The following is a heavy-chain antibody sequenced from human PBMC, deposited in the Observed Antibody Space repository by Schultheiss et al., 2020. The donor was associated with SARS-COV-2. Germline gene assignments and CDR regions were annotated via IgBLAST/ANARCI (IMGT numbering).Heavy chain of an antibody. CDR3: ARDGVMGYAMYYYYYGMDV. J-gene: IGHJ6*02. Sequence: GGSLRLSCAASGFTFSSYGMHWVRQAPGKGLEWVSVIYSCGSTYYADSVKGRFTISSDNSKNTLYLQMNSLRAEDTAVYYWARDGVMGYAMYYYYYGMDVWGQGTTVTVSS. V-gene: IGHV3-NL1*01. CDR1: GFTFSSYG. D-gene: IGHD2-8*01. CDR2: IYSCGST.